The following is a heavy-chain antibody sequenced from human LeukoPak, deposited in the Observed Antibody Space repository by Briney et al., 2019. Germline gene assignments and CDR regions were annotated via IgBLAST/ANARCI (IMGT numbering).Heavy chain of an antibody. V-gene: IGHV1-2*02. CDR2: INPDSGGT. J-gene: IGHJ4*02. D-gene: IGHD6-13*01. CDR3: ARDRDYSSSWSGNFDY. Sequence: ASVKVSCKASGYTFSGYHIHWVRQAPGQGLEWMAWINPDSGGTAYAQKFQDRVTTTRDTSTSTVYMELSSLRSEDTAVYYCARDRDYSSSWSGNFDYWGQGTLVTVSS. CDR1: GYTFSGYH.